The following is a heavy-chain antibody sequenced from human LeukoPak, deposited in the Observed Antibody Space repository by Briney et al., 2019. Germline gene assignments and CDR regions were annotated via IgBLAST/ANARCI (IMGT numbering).Heavy chain of an antibody. J-gene: IGHJ4*02. V-gene: IGHV4-4*02. Sequence: SETLSLTCAVSGGSISSSNWWSWVRQPPGKGLEWIGEIYHSGSTNYNPSLKSRVTISVDKSKNQFSLKLSSVTAADTAVYYCARLMVRGVINIDYWGQGTLVTVSS. CDR3: ARLMVRGVINIDY. CDR2: IYHSGST. D-gene: IGHD3-10*01. CDR1: GGSISSSNW.